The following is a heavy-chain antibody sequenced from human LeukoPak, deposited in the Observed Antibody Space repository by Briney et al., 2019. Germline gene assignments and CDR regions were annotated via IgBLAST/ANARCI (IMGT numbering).Heavy chain of an antibody. D-gene: IGHD3-10*01. Sequence: SVKVSCKASGGTFSSYAISWVRQAPGQGLEWMGGIIPIFGTANYAQKFQGRVTITADESTSTAYMELSSLRSEDTAVYYRARDGLWFGELLYGGFDYWGQGTLVTVSS. CDR2: IIPIFGTA. V-gene: IGHV1-69*01. CDR3: ARDGLWFGELLYGGFDY. CDR1: GGTFSSYA. J-gene: IGHJ4*02.